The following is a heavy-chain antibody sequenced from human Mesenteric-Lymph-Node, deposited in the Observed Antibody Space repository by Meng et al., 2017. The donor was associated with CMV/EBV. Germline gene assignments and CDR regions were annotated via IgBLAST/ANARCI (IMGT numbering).Heavy chain of an antibody. J-gene: IGHJ4*02. CDR3: ARSTVVHWGIKDH. CDR1: GSTFSSCG. D-gene: IGHD7-27*01. V-gene: IGHV3-48*03. Sequence: GGSLRLSCAASGSTFSSCGMNWVRQAPGKGLEWVSHIGRSGQTIYYSDSVKGRFTISRDNAKNSLSLQMNSLRPEDTAVYYCARSTVVHWGIKDHWGQGTLVTVSS. CDR2: IGRSGQTI.